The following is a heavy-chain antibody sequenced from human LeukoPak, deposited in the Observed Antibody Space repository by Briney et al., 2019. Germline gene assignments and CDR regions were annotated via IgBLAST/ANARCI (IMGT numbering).Heavy chain of an antibody. D-gene: IGHD1-14*01. V-gene: IGHV3-7*01. CDR2: IKQDGSEK. CDR3: ARDGRNQDY. J-gene: IGHJ4*02. Sequence: GGSLRLSCVASGFTLSSYWMSWVRQAPEKGLEWVANIKQDGSEKYYVDSVKGRFTISRDSAKNSLYLQMNSLRAEDTAVYYCARDGRNQDYWGQGTLVTVSS. CDR1: GFTLSSYW.